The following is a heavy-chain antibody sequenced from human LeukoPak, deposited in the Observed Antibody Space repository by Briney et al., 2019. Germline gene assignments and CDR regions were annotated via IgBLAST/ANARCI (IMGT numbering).Heavy chain of an antibody. CDR3: AREMIAARQANWFDP. Sequence: PGGSLRLSCAASGFTFSIYGMHWVRQAPGKGLQWLAFIRYDGSNKYYTDSVKGRFAISRDNSKNTLYLQMSSLRAEDTAVYYCAREMIAARQANWFDPWGQGTLVTVSS. CDR2: IRYDGSNK. J-gene: IGHJ5*02. CDR1: GFTFSIYG. V-gene: IGHV3-30*02. D-gene: IGHD6-6*01.